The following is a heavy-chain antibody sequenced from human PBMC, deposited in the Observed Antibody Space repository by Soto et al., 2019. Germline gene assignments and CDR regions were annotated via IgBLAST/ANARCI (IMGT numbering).Heavy chain of an antibody. CDR3: GSSASPDAY. J-gene: IGHJ4*02. CDR1: GFIFNRYS. Sequence: EVQLVESGGGLVQPGGSLRLSCVASGFIFNRYSMNWVRQAPGKGLEWISYINSGSTSVFYAESVKGRFTISRDNAKNSLYLQMNSLSAEDTAVYYCGSSASPDAYWGQGTLVTVSS. CDR2: INSGSTSV. D-gene: IGHD3-22*01. V-gene: IGHV3-48*01.